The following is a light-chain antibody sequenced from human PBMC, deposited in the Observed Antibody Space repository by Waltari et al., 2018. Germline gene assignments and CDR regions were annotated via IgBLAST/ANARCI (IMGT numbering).Light chain of an antibody. CDR2: DAS. J-gene: IGKJ2*01. CDR1: QSVSNF. Sequence: EIVLTQPPATLSLSPGERATLSCRASQSVSNFLAWYQQKPGQAPRLLIYDASNRATGIPARFSGGGSGTDFTLTISSLEPEDFAVYYCQQRSNWPLMYTFGQGTKLEIK. V-gene: IGKV3-11*01. CDR3: QQRSNWPLMYT.